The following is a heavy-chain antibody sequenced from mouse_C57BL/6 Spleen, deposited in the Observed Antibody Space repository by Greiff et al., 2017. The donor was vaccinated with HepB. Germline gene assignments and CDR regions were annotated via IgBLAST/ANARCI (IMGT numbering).Heavy chain of an antibody. CDR3: ARWSKGAMDY. Sequence: QVQLKESGAELVKPGASVKISCKASGYAFSSYWMNWVKQRPGKGLEWIGQIYPGDGDTNYNGKFKGKATLTADKSSSTAYMQLSSLTSEDSAVYFCARWSKGAMDYWGQGTSVTVSS. CDR2: IYPGDGDT. J-gene: IGHJ4*01. V-gene: IGHV1-80*01. CDR1: GYAFSSYW. D-gene: IGHD2-5*01.